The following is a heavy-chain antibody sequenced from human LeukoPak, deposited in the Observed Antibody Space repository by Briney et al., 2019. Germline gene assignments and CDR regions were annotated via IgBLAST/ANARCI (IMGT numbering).Heavy chain of an antibody. CDR3: AKGVHYYGSGSYYD. Sequence: SGRSLRLSCAASGFTFDGYAMHWVRQAPGKGLEWVSGISWNSGSIGYADSVKGRFTISRDNAKNSLYLQMNSLRAEDTALYYCAKGVHYYGSGSYYDWGQGTLVTVSS. CDR1: GFTFDGYA. CDR2: ISWNSGSI. D-gene: IGHD3-10*01. J-gene: IGHJ4*02. V-gene: IGHV3-9*01.